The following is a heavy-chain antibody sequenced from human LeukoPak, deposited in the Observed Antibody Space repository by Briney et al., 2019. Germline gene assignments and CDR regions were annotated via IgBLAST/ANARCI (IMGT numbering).Heavy chain of an antibody. CDR2: ISWDGGST. CDR1: GFTFDDYA. V-gene: IGHV3-43D*03. J-gene: IGHJ4*02. CDR3: AKDIKFRENYDFWSGFAY. D-gene: IGHD3-3*01. Sequence: GRSLRLSCAASGFTFDDYAMHWVRQAPGKGLEWVALISWDGGSTYYADSVKGRFTISRDNSKNSLYLQMNSLRAEDTALYYCAKDIKFRENYDFWSGFAYWGQGTLVTVSS.